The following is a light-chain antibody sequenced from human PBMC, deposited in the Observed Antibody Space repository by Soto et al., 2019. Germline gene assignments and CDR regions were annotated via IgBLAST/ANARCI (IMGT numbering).Light chain of an antibody. J-gene: IGLJ1*01. Sequence: QPVLTQPPSASGTPGQRVTISCSGSSSNIGSNYVYWYQQLPGTARKLLIYSNNQRPAGVPDRFSGSKSGTSASLAISGLRSEDEADYYCAAWDDSLSGRVFGTGTKLTVL. V-gene: IGLV1-47*02. CDR1: SSNIGSNY. CDR3: AAWDDSLSGRV. CDR2: SNN.